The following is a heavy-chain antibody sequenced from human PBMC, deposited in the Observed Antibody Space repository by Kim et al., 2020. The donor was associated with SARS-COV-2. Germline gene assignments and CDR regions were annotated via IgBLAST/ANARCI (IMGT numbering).Heavy chain of an antibody. V-gene: IGHV4-34*01. Sequence: SETLSLTCAVKGGSFSGFHWTWIRQSPQLGLEWIGEVIPDGYVNNNPSLESRLSLSADSSKKEVSLTLRSVTAADTAVYYCARGTRYSRRWYFAVWGRGSPVSVSS. CDR2: VIPDGYV. CDR1: GGSFSGFH. CDR3: ARGTRYSRRWYFAV. D-gene: IGHD3-16*02. J-gene: IGHJ2*01.